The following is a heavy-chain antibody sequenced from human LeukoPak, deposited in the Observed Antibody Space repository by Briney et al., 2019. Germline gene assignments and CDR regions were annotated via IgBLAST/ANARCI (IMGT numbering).Heavy chain of an antibody. CDR3: ARRKRSGCSSTSCLLSWFDP. CDR2: IYYLGNT. V-gene: IGHV4-59*12. D-gene: IGHD2-2*01. CDR1: RGSINHFH. Sequence: SETLSLTCTVSRGSINHFHWSWIRQPPGKGLEWIGYIYYLGNTNYNPSLKSRVTMSVDTPKNQFSLKLSSVTAADTAVYYCARRKRSGCSSTSCLLSWFDPWGQGTLVTVSS. J-gene: IGHJ5*02.